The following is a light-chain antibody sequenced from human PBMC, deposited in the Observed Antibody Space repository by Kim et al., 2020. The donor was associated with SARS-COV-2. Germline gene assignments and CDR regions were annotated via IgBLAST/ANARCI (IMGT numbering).Light chain of an antibody. J-gene: IGLJ3*02. V-gene: IGLV2-14*03. CDR1: SSDVGGYNY. CDR2: DVS. CDR3: SSYTSSSTRV. Sequence: GQLITISCTGTSSDVGGYNYASSSQQHPGKAPKLRIYDVSNRPSGVSNRFSGSKSGNTASLTISGLQAEDEADYYCSSYTSSSTRVFGGGTQLTVL.